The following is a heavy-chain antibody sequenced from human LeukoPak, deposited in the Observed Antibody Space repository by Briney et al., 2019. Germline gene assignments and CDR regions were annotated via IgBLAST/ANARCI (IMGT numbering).Heavy chain of an antibody. CDR3: ARVASSWYSGYYYYMDV. CDR2: ISAYNGNT. V-gene: IGHV1-18*01. D-gene: IGHD6-13*01. CDR1: GYTFTSYG. J-gene: IGHJ6*03. Sequence: ASVKVSCKASGYTFTSYGISWVRQAPGQGLEWMGWISAYNGNTNYAQKLQGRVTMTTDTSTSTAYMELRSLRSDGTAVYYCARVASSWYSGYYYYMDVWGKGTTVTVSS.